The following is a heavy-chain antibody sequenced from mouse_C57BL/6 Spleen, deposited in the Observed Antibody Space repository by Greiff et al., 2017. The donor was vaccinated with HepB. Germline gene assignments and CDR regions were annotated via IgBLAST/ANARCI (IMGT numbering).Heavy chain of an antibody. V-gene: IGHV1-69*01. CDR2: IDPSDSYT. J-gene: IGHJ2*01. D-gene: IGHD2-4*01. CDR3: ARWNDYGYFDY. CDR1: GYTFTSYW. Sequence: QVQLQQPGAELVMPGASVKLSCKASGYTFTSYWMHWVKQRPGQGLEWIGEIDPSDSYTNYNQKFKGKSTLTVDKSSSTAYMQLSSLTSEDSAVYYCARWNDYGYFDYWGQGTTLTVSS.